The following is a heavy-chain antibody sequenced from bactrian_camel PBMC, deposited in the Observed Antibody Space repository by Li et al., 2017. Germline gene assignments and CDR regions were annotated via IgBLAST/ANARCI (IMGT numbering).Heavy chain of an antibody. Sequence: VQLVESGGGLVQPGGSLRISCAASGYTTCMAWFRQAPGNAREAVASVAIGSGRTYYVDSVKGRFTISHSQDNAENTVYLQMTNLKPEDTAWYYCVLEAQDGDSYYLVPGDPGHRL. CDR1: GYTTC. J-gene: IGHJ4*01. V-gene: IGHV3S31*01. D-gene: IGHD2*01. CDR2: VAIGSGRT.